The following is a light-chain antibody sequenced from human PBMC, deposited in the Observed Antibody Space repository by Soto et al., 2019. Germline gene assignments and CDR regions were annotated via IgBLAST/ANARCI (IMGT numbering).Light chain of an antibody. CDR2: DAS. CDR1: QSITNC. J-gene: IGKJ2*01. CDR3: QQHNPYSPYT. Sequence: DIQMTQSPSTLSASVGDRVTITCRASQSITNCWAWYQQKPGKAPKLLIFDASSLRSGVPSRFSGRGSGTEFTLTISSLQPEDFATYYCQQHNPYSPYTFGKGTKLEIK. V-gene: IGKV1-5*03.